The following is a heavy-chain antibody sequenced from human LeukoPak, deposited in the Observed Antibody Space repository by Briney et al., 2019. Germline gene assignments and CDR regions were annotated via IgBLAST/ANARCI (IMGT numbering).Heavy chain of an antibody. D-gene: IGHD3-16*02. J-gene: IGHJ4*02. CDR1: GFTFSSYW. V-gene: IGHV3-7*01. CDR3: AREVMITFGGVIVMYYFDY. CDR2: IKQDGSEK. Sequence: PGGSLRLSCAASGFTFSSYWMSWVRQAPGKGLEWVANIKQDGSEKYYVDSVKGRFTISRDNAKNSLYLQMNSLRAEDTAVYYCAREVMITFGGVIVMYYFDYWGQGTLVTVSS.